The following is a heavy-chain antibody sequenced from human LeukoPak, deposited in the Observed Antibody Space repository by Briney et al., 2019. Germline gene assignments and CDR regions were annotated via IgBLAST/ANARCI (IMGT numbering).Heavy chain of an antibody. CDR2: INHSGST. J-gene: IGHJ4*02. D-gene: IGHD3-22*01. CDR3: ARGQYYYDSSGYYLY. V-gene: IGHV4-34*01. CDR1: GGSFSGYY. Sequence: SETLSLTCAVYGGSFSGYYWSWIRQPPGKGLEWIGEINHSGSTNYNPSLKSRVTISVDTSKNQFSLKLSSVTAAGTAVYYCARGQYYYDSSGYYLYWGQGTLVTVSS.